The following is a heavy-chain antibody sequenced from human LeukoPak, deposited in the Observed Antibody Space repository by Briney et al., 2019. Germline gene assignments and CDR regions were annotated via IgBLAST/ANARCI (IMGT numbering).Heavy chain of an antibody. CDR2: VYFDGGT. J-gene: IGHJ5*02. V-gene: IGHV4-39*07. CDR3: ARDHYYDGRGRFDP. Sequence: SETLSLTCSVSGGSVASGTYHWGWIRQPPGKGLEWIGSVYFDGGTHYNPSLQSRVTISVDTSKNQFSLRLSSVTAADTALYYCARDHYYDGRGRFDPWGQGTLVTVSS. D-gene: IGHD3-16*01. CDR1: GGSVASGTYH.